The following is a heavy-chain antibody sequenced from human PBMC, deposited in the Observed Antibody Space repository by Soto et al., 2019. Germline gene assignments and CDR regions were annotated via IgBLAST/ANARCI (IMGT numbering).Heavy chain of an antibody. J-gene: IGHJ6*02. CDR1: SASIAGSSST. CDR2: IYYSGTT. V-gene: IGHV4-39*01. CDR3: ARLHGYCISSSCHGHYAMDV. Sequence: SETLSLTCTVSSASIAGSSSTWGRIRQPPGKGLEWIGSIYYSGTTYYNPSLNSRVTVSVDTSKNQFSLKVTSVTAADTAVYYCARLHGYCISSSCHGHYAMDVWGQGTTVTSP. D-gene: IGHD2-2*01.